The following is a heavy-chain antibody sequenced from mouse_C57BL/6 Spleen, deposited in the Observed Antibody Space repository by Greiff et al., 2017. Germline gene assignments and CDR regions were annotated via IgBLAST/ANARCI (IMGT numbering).Heavy chain of an antibody. J-gene: IGHJ4*01. CDR2: ISDGGSYT. V-gene: IGHV5-4*01. D-gene: IGHD4-1*01. Sequence: EVQLVESGGGLVKPGGSLKLSCAASGFTFSSYAMSWVRQTPEKRLEWVATISDGGSYTYYPDNVKGRFTIFRDNAKNNLYLQMSHLKSEDTAMYYCARALGMDYWGQGTSVTVSS. CDR3: ARALGMDY. CDR1: GFTFSSYA.